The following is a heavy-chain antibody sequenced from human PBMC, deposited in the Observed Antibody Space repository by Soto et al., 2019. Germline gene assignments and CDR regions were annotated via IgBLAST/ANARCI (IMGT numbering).Heavy chain of an antibody. CDR2: ISGSGGST. CDR1: GFTFSSYA. V-gene: IGHV3-23*01. D-gene: IGHD6-19*01. J-gene: IGHJ4*02. Sequence: VGSLRLSCAASGFTFSSYAMSWVRQAPGKGLEWVSAISGSGGSTYYADSVKGRFTISRDNSKNTLYPQMNSLRAEDTAVYYCAKVGQWLVRRYFDYWGQGTLVTVSS. CDR3: AKVGQWLVRRYFDY.